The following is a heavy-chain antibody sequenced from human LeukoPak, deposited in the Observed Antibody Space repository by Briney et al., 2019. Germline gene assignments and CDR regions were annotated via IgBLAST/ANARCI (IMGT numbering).Heavy chain of an antibody. CDR3: ARDRGSTGYYYLDS. CDR1: GGPITEYY. J-gene: IGHJ4*02. D-gene: IGHD6-19*01. CDR2: IYHTGST. V-gene: IGHV4-59*01. Sequence: SETLSLTCSVSGGPITEYYWSWIRQPPGKGLEWIGYIYHTGSTNYSPSLKSRVTMSVYASRNQFSLKLVSVTAADTAVYYCARDRGSTGYYYLDSWGQGILVTVSS.